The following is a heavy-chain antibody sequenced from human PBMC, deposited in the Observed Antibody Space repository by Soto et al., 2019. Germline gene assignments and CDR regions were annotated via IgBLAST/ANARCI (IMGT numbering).Heavy chain of an antibody. CDR1: EFTCSYHA. CDR2: ISDNGGTT. Sequence: PCRSLRVSWAASEFTCSYHAMSWLREAPGKGLEWVSSISDNGGTTSYADSVKGRFTISSDTAKNTLYLQMNSLRAEETAVYYCANDPQQLLVYFNYWGQGTHVTVSS. J-gene: IGHJ4*02. D-gene: IGHD6-13*01. V-gene: IGHV3-23*01. CDR3: ANDPQQLLVYFNY.